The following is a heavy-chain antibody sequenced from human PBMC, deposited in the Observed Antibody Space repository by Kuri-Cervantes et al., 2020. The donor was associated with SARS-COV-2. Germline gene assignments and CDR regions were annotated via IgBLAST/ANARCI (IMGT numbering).Heavy chain of an antibody. CDR2: IYRGGST. CDR3: ARERYGDYVSPYQYYGMDV. J-gene: IGHJ6*02. Sequence: GGSLRLSCAASGLTVRSNYMSWVRQAPGKGLEWVSVIYRGGSTYYADSVRGRFTISRDSSKNMLYLQMNSLRAEGTAVYYCARERYGDYVSPYQYYGMDVWGQGTTVTVSS. D-gene: IGHD4-17*01. V-gene: IGHV3-53*01. CDR1: GLTVRSNY.